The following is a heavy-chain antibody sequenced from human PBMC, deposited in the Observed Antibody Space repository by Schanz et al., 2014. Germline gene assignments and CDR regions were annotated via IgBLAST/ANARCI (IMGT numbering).Heavy chain of an antibody. CDR2: IWYDGSNK. Sequence: QVQLVESGGGLVQPGESLRLSCAASGFTFSKYGMHWVRQAPGKGLEWVAVIWYDGSNKDYADSVKGRFTISRDNAKNSLYLQVNRLRAEDTAVYYCAREGLGADYWGQGTLVTVSS. V-gene: IGHV3-33*01. J-gene: IGHJ4*02. CDR1: GFTFSKYG. CDR3: AREGLGADY. D-gene: IGHD3-16*01.